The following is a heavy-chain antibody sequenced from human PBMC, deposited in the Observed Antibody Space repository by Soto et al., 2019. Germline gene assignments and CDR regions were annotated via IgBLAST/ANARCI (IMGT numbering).Heavy chain of an antibody. Sequence: GGSLRLSCAASGFTFSNYAMSWVRQAPGTGLEWVSTISGNGGSTYYADSVKGRFTISRDNSRNTLYLQMNSLRAEDTAVYYCAKSQYLSIVVIPAATLFDYWGQGTLVTVSS. CDR2: ISGNGGST. CDR3: AKSQYLSIVVIPAATLFDY. D-gene: IGHD2-2*01. V-gene: IGHV3-23*01. CDR1: GFTFSNYA. J-gene: IGHJ4*02.